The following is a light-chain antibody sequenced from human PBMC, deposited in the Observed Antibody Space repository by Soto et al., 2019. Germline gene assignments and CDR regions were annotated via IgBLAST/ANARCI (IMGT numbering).Light chain of an antibody. CDR2: GAS. CDR1: QSVSSSY. V-gene: IGKV3-20*01. Sequence: IGLPQSPGTLSLSPGERATLSCRASQSVSSSYLAWYQQKPGQAPRLLIYGASSRATGIPDRFSGSGSGTDFTLTISRLEPEDFAVYYCQQYGSSRGTSGQGAKVDIK. CDR3: QQYGSSRGT. J-gene: IGKJ1*01.